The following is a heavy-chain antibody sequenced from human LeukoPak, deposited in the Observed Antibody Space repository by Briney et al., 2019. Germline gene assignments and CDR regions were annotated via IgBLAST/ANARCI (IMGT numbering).Heavy chain of an antibody. J-gene: IGHJ4*02. CDR1: GFTFTSYS. Sequence: GGSLRLSCAASGFTFTSYSMSWDRQAPGKGLEWVSGTSDRGDYTYYADSVKGRFTISRDNSKNTLHLQMNGLRAEDTALYFCAKKAQYNGNYPLDYWGQGTLVTVSS. CDR3: AKKAQYNGNYPLDY. D-gene: IGHD1-26*01. V-gene: IGHV3-23*01. CDR2: TSDRGDYT.